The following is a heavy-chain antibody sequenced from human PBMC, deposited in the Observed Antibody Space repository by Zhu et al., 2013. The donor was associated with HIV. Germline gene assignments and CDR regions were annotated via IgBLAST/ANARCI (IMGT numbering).Heavy chain of an antibody. CDR3: AEFIIDTGFDY. D-gene: IGHD3-10*01. CDR1: GYTFTTYG. J-gene: IGHJ4*02. CDR2: INTYNGHT. V-gene: IGHV1-18*01. Sequence: QAQLVQSGGEMKKPGAAVTVSCKASGYTFTTYGITWVRQAPGQGLEWMGWINTYNGHTNYAQNLQGRVTMTTDTSTNTAYMELRSLTSDDTAVYYCAEFIIDTGFDYWGQGTLVTVSS.